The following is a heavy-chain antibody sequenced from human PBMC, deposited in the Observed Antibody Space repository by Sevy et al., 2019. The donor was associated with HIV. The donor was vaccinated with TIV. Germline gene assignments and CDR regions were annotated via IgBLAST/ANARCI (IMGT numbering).Heavy chain of an antibody. CDR2: IWYDGSNK. CDR3: ARDKEANYYYYGMDV. Sequence: GGSLRLSCAASGFTFSSYGMHWVRQAPGKGLEWVAVIWYDGSNKYYADSVKGRFTISRDNSKNTLYLQMNNLRAEDTAVYYCARDKEANYYYYGMDVWGQGTTVTVSS. CDR1: GFTFSSYG. J-gene: IGHJ6*02. V-gene: IGHV3-33*01.